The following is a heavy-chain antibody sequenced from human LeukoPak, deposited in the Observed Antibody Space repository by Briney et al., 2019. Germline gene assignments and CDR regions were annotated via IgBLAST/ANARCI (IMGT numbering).Heavy chain of an antibody. J-gene: IGHJ4*02. V-gene: IGHV1-69*05. CDR2: IIPIFCTA. Sequence: ASVKVSCKASGGTFSSYAISWVRQAPGQGLEWMGRIIPIFCTANYAQKFQGRVTITTDKSTSTAYMELSSLRSEDTAVYYCARGNQWLNYFDYWGQGTLVTVSS. CDR3: ARGNQWLNYFDY. D-gene: IGHD6-19*01. CDR1: GGTFSSYA.